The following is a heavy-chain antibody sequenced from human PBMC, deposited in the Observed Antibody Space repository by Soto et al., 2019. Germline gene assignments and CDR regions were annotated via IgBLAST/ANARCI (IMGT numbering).Heavy chain of an antibody. CDR1: GFTFSSYG. CDR3: ARDGGSSWFYYYYGMAV. D-gene: IGHD6-13*01. V-gene: IGHV3-33*01. Sequence: QVQLVESGGGVVQPGRSLRLSCAASGFTFSSYGMHWVRQAPGKGLEWVAVIWYDGSNKYYADSVKGRFTISRDNSKNTLYLQMNSLRAEDTAVYYCARDGGSSWFYYYYGMAVWGQGTTVTVSS. CDR2: IWYDGSNK. J-gene: IGHJ6*02.